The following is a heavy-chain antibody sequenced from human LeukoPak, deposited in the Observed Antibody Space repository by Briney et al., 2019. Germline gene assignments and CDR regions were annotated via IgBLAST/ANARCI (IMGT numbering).Heavy chain of an antibody. CDR3: ARDRGTRVRSASGLRFDY. CDR2: ISYDGSNK. J-gene: IGHJ4*02. D-gene: IGHD3-16*01. CDR1: GFTFSSYA. V-gene: IGHV3-30-3*01. Sequence: PGGSLRLSCAASGFTFSSYAMHWVRQAPGKGLEWVAVISYDGSNKYYADSVKGRFTISRDNSKNTLYLQMNSLRAEDTAVYYCARDRGTRVRSASGLRFDYRGQGTLVTVSS.